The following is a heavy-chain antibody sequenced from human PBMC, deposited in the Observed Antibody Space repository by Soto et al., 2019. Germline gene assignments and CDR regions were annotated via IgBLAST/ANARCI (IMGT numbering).Heavy chain of an antibody. V-gene: IGHV4-39*01. Sequence: LSLTCTVSGGSISSSSYYWGWIRQPPGKGLEWIGSIYYSGSTYYNPSLKSRVTISVDTSKNQFSLKLSSVTAADTAVYYCARIFRYSYGYLDAFDIWGQGTMVTVSS. D-gene: IGHD5-18*01. J-gene: IGHJ3*02. CDR1: GGSISSSSYY. CDR3: ARIFRYSYGYLDAFDI. CDR2: IYYSGST.